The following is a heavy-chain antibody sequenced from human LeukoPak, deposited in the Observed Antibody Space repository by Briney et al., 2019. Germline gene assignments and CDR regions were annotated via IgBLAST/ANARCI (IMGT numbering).Heavy chain of an antibody. CDR3: ARDKEGPYYYDSSGYDDAFDI. Sequence: SQTLSLTCAISGDSVSSNSAAWNWIRQSPSRGLEWLGRTYYRSKWYNDYAVSVKSRITINPDTSKNQFSLQLNSVTPEDTAVYYCARDKEGPYYYDSSGYDDAFDIWGQGTMVTVSS. D-gene: IGHD3-22*01. CDR1: GDSVSSNSAA. V-gene: IGHV6-1*01. CDR2: TYYRSKWYN. J-gene: IGHJ3*02.